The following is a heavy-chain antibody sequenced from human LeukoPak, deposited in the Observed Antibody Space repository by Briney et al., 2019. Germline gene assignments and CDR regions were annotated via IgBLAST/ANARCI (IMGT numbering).Heavy chain of an antibody. Sequence: GGSLRLSCAAPGFTFSSYGMHWVRQAPGKGLERVAVLWYDGSNKYYADSMKGRFSISRDNFKNTLYLQMNSLRAEDTAVYYCARDPSRPYSSSWLDYWGQGTLVTVSS. J-gene: IGHJ4*02. D-gene: IGHD6-13*01. V-gene: IGHV3-33*01. CDR1: GFTFSSYG. CDR3: ARDPSRPYSSSWLDY. CDR2: LWYDGSNK.